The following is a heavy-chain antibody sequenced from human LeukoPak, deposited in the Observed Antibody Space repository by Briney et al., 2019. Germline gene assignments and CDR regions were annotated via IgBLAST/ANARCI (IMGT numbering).Heavy chain of an antibody. CDR1: GGSFSSYA. CDR3: ARGTASYYRLDC. CDR2: IIPIFGTT. V-gene: IGHV1-69*13. J-gene: IGHJ4*02. D-gene: IGHD1-26*01. Sequence: ASVKVSCKTSGGSFSSYAFSWVRQAPGQGLEWMGRIIPIFGTTNYAQNFQGRVTITADESTSTAYMELSSLRSEDTAVYYCARGTASYYRLDCWGQGTLVTVSS.